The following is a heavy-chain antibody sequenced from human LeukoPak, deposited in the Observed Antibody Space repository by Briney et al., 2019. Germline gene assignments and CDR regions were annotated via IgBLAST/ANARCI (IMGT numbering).Heavy chain of an antibody. CDR2: INSDGSST. CDR3: ARDRGSSTILDY. D-gene: IGHD2-2*01. CDR1: GFTFSSYW. J-gene: IGHJ4*02. V-gene: IGHV3-74*01. Sequence: GESLKISCAASGFTFSSYWMHWVRQAPGKGLVWVSRINSDGSSTSYADSVKGRFTISRDNGKNTLYLQMNSLRAEDTAVYYCARDRGSSTILDYWGQGTQVTVSS.